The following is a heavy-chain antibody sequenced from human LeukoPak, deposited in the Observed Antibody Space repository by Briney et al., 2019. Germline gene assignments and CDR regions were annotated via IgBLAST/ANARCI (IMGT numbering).Heavy chain of an antibody. D-gene: IGHD3-3*01. J-gene: IGHJ6*03. Sequence: ASVKVSCKVSGYTLTELSMHWVRQAPGKGLEWMGRFDPEDGETIYAQKFQGRVTMTADTSTDTVYMELSSLRSEDTAVYYCARVSTQRGDVDFWSGYYQYYYMDVWGKGTTVTVSS. CDR2: FDPEDGET. V-gene: IGHV1-24*01. CDR3: ARVSTQRGDVDFWSGYYQYYYMDV. CDR1: GYTLTELS.